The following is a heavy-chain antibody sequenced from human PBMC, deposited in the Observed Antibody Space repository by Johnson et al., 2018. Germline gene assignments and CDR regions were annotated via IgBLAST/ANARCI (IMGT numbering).Heavy chain of an antibody. CDR3: TRWEVDPAILDAFAI. V-gene: IGHV3-73*02. CDR2: IRSKANDYAT. D-gene: IGHD1-26*01. CDR1: GFSFSGSA. Sequence: VQLQESGGDLVQPGGSLKLSCAASGFSFSGSAMHWVRQASGKGLEWVGRIRSKANDYATVYAASVKGRFTISRDDSKNTAYLQMNSLKTEDTAVYYCTRWEVDPAILDAFAIWGQGTMVTVSS. J-gene: IGHJ3*02.